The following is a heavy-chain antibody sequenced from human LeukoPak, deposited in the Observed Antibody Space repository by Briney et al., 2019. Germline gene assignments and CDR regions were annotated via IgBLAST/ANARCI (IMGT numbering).Heavy chain of an antibody. V-gene: IGHV3-23*01. CDR1: GFTFSSYG. J-gene: IGHJ4*02. D-gene: IGHD3-22*01. CDR3: AKTNGYYDY. CDR2: ISGSGGNT. Sequence: GGSLRLSCAASGFTFSSYGMSWVRQAPGKGLEWVSSISGSGGNTYYADSVKGRFTISRDNSKSTVYLQMNSLRAEDTAVYHCAKTNGYYDYWGQGTLVTVSS.